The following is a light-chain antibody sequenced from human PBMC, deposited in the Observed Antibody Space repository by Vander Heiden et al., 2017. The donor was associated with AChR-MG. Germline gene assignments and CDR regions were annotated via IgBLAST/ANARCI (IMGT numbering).Light chain of an antibody. J-gene: IGKJ2*01. CDR2: GAS. Sequence: EIVMTQSPATLSVSPGERVTLSCRASQSVRGNLAWYQQKPGQAPRLLIYGASTRATGLPARFSGSGSGTEFTLTISSLQSEDFAIYYCQQYKPWPPEFTFGQGTKLEIK. CDR1: QSVRGN. V-gene: IGKV3-15*01. CDR3: QQYKPWPPEFT.